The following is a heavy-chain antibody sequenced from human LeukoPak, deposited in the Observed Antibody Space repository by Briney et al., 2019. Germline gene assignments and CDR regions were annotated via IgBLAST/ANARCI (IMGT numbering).Heavy chain of an antibody. V-gene: IGHV3-23*01. CDR3: AFDYGGNWEAFDI. Sequence: GGSLRLSCAASGFTFSSYAMSWVRQAPGKGLEWVSAISGSGGSTYYADSVKGRFTISRDNSKNTLYLQMNSLRAEDTAVYYCAFDYGGNWEAFDIWGQGTMVTVSS. CDR1: GFTFSSYA. J-gene: IGHJ3*02. CDR2: ISGSGGST. D-gene: IGHD4-23*01.